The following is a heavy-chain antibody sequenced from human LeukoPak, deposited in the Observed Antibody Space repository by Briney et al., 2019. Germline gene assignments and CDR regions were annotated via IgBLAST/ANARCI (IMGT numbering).Heavy chain of an antibody. V-gene: IGHV1-2*02. CDR3: ARLSRVVPAAINY. CDR1: GYTFTGYY. Sequence: ASVKVSCKASGYTFTGYYMHWARQAPGQGLEWMGWINPNSGGTNYAQKFQGRVTMTRDTSISTAYMELSRLRSDDTAVYYCARLSRVVPAAINYWGQGTLVTVSS. D-gene: IGHD2-2*01. CDR2: INPNSGGT. J-gene: IGHJ4*02.